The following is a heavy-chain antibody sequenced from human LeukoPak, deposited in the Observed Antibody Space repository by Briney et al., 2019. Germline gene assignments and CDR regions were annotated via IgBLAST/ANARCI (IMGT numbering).Heavy chain of an antibody. CDR2: IYYSGST. CDR1: GGSISSGGYY. V-gene: IGHV4-31*03. Sequence: NPSETLSLTCTVSGGSISSGGYYWSWIRQHPGKGLEWIGYIYYSGSTYYNPSLKSRVTISVDTSKNQFSLKLSSVTAADTAVYYCARGYCSGGSCYFFDYWGQGTLVTVSS. CDR3: ARGYCSGGSCYFFDY. J-gene: IGHJ4*02. D-gene: IGHD2-15*01.